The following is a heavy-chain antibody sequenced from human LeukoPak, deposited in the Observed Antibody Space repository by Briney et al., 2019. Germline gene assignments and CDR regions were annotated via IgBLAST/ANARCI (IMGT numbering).Heavy chain of an antibody. J-gene: IGHJ4*02. CDR1: GGSFSGYY. Sequence: SETLSLTCAVYGGSFSGYYWSWVRQPPGKGLEWIGEINHSGSTSYNPPLKSRVTISVDTSKNQFSLKLSSVTAADTAVYYCARGQDYFDYWGQGTLVTVSS. CDR2: INHSGST. CDR3: ARGQDYFDY. V-gene: IGHV4-34*01.